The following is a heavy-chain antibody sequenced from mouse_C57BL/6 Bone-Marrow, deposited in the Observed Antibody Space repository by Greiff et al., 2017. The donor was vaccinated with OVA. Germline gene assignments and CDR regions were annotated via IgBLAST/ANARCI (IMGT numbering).Heavy chain of an antibody. Sequence: EVQRVESGGDLVKPGGSLKLSCAASGFTFSSYGMSWVRQTPDKRLEWVATISSGGSYTYYPDSVKGRFTISRDNAKNTLYLQMSSLKSEDTAMYYCARRANWDVFAYWGQGTLVTVSA. CDR2: ISSGGSYT. V-gene: IGHV5-6*01. CDR3: ARRANWDVFAY. CDR1: GFTFSSYG. J-gene: IGHJ3*01. D-gene: IGHD4-1*01.